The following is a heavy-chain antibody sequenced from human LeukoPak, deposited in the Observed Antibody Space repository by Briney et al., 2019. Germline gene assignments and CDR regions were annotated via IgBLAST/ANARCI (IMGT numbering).Heavy chain of an antibody. CDR2: IRCDGTNK. J-gene: IGHJ4*02. CDR1: GFTFSSYG. V-gene: IGHV3-30*02. D-gene: IGHD5-18*01. CDR3: ATGRDTAMVRLDY. Sequence: GGSLRLSCAASGFTFSSYGMHWVRQAPGKGLEWVAFIRCDGTNKYYADSVKGRFTISRDNSKNTMYLQMNSLRAEDTAVYFCATGRDTAMVRLDYWGQGTLVTVSS.